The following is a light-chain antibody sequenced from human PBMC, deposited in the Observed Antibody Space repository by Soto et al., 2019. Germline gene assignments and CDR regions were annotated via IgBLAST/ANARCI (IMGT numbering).Light chain of an antibody. CDR2: SSN. J-gene: IGLJ3*02. CDR3: ASWDDRLNGPV. CDR1: TSNIGSNT. V-gene: IGLV1-44*01. Sequence: QAVVTQLPSASGTPGQRVTISCSGSTSNIGSNTVDWYQQLPGTAPKLLLYSSNQRPSGVPDRFSGSKSGTSASLAVSGLQSDDEADYYCASWDDRLNGPVFGGGTKLTVL.